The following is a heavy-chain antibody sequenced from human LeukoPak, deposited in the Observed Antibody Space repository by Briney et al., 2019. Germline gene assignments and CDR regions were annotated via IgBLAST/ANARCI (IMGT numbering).Heavy chain of an antibody. CDR3: AREQGGVWLQNNYYYYYYMDV. V-gene: IGHV3-20*04. CDR1: GFTFDDYG. J-gene: IGHJ6*03. D-gene: IGHD5-24*01. CDR2: INWNGGST. Sequence: SPGGSLRLSCAASGFTFDDYGMSWVRQAPGKGLEWVSGINWNGGSTGYADSVKGRFTISRDNAKNSLYLQMNSLRAEDTALYYCAREQGGVWLQNNYYYYYYMDVWGKGITVTVSS.